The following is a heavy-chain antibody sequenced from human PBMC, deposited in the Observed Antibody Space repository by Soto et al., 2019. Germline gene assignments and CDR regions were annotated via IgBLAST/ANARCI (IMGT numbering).Heavy chain of an antibody. CDR1: GFTFSSYD. CDR2: IGTAGDP. V-gene: IGHV3-13*05. Sequence: EVQLVESGGGLVQPGGSLRLSCAASGFTFSSYDMHWVRQATGKGLEWVSAIGTAGDPYYPGSVKGRFTISRENAKNSMYLQMNSLRAGEPDEYYWARGGIRGYFDYWGQGTLVTVSS. D-gene: IGHD3-16*01. CDR3: ARGGIRGYFDY. J-gene: IGHJ4*02.